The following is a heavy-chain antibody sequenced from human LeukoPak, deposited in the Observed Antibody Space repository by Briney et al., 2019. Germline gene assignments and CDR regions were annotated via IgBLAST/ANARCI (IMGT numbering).Heavy chain of an antibody. Sequence: GGSLRLSCATSGFTFSSYWMSWVRQAPGKGLEWVADIKEDGSEKYYVDSVKGRFTISRDNAKNSLYLEMNSLRAEDTALYYCAKDRTYYFGLGSFSGLDVWGQGTTVTVSS. V-gene: IGHV3-7*03. CDR1: GFTFSSYW. J-gene: IGHJ6*02. D-gene: IGHD3-10*01. CDR2: IKEDGSEK. CDR3: AKDRTYYFGLGSFSGLDV.